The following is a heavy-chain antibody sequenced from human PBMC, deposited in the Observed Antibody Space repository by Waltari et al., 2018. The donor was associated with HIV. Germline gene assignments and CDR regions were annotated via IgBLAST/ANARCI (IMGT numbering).Heavy chain of an antibody. D-gene: IGHD6-6*01. Sequence: QVQLVESGGGVVPPGTSLTLSCAVSGFTFGNFAIHWVRQSPGKRLEWLAVFWSDGAEISYADSVKGRFTISKDSSQKTLYLHLTSLRAEDTALYYCARGYSSSRWIPLYHWGRGTLVTVSS. CDR3: ARGYSSSRWIPLYH. CDR1: GFTFGNFA. J-gene: IGHJ4*02. CDR2: FWSDGAEI. V-gene: IGHV3-33*01.